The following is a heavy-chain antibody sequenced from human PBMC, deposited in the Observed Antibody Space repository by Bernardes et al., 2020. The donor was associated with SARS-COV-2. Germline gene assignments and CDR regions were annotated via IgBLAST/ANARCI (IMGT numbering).Heavy chain of an antibody. V-gene: IGHV3-74*01. D-gene: IGHD3-10*01. CDR1: GFTFSTYW. CDR2: INGDGTTT. Sequence: GSLRLSCAASGFTFSTYWMHWVRQVPGKGLVWVSRINGDGTTTTYADSVKGRFTISRDNAKNTVYLQMNSLRAEDAAVYYCARGAGSGPAYYFDFWGRGTLVTVSS. CDR3: ARGAGSGPAYYFDF. J-gene: IGHJ4*02.